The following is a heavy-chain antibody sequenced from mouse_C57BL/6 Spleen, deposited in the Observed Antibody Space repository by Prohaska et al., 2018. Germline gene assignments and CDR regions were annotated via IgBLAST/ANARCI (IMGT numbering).Heavy chain of an antibody. CDR3: ARDSTGDYYAMDY. Sequence: EVQLVESGGGLVKPGGSLKLSCAASGFTFSSYAMSWVRQTPEKRLEWVATISDGGSYTYYPDNVKGRFTISRDNAKNNLYLQMSHLKSEDTAMYYCARDSTGDYYAMDYWGQGTSVTVSS. D-gene: IGHD1-1*01. CDR2: ISDGGSYT. J-gene: IGHJ4*01. CDR1: GFTFSSYA. V-gene: IGHV5-4*01.